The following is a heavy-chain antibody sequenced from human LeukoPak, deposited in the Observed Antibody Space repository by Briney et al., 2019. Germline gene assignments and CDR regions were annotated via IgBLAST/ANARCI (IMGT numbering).Heavy chain of an antibody. CDR1: GYSFTSYW. CDR2: IYPCDSDT. J-gene: IGHJ4*02. CDR3: ARQAQSEAAYFDF. D-gene: IGHD2-15*01. Sequence: GESLQISCKGSGYSFTSYWIGWVRQMPGKGLEWMGVIYPCDSDTRYSPSFQGQVTISADKSISTAYLQWSSLKASDTAMYYCARQAQSEAAYFDFGGQGTLVTVSS. V-gene: IGHV5-51*01.